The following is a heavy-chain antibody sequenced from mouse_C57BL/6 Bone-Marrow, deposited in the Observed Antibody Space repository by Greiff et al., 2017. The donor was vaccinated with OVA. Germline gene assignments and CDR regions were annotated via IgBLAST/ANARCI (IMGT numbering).Heavy chain of an antibody. D-gene: IGHD1-1*01. CDR1: GFNIKDYY. CDR2: IDPEDGDT. V-gene: IGHV14-1*01. CDR3: TRDYYGSSPAWFAY. Sequence: EVKLVESGAELVRPGASVKLSCTASGFNIKDYYMHWVKQRPEQGLEWIGRIDPEDGDTEYAPKFQGKATMTADTSSNTAYLQLSCLTSEDTAVYYCTRDYYGSSPAWFAYWGQGTPVTVSA. J-gene: IGHJ3*01.